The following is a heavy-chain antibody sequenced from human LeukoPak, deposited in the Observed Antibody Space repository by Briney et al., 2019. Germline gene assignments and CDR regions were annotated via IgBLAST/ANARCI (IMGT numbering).Heavy chain of an antibody. Sequence: ASVKVSCKASGGTFSSYAISWVRQAPGQGLEWMGGIIPIFGTANYAQKFQGRVTITADESTSTAYMELSSLRSEDTAVYYCAGPRGGQSPGSANFDYWGQGTLVTVSS. CDR2: IIPIFGTA. D-gene: IGHD2-15*01. J-gene: IGHJ4*02. V-gene: IGHV1-69*01. CDR3: AGPRGGQSPGSANFDY. CDR1: GGTFSSYA.